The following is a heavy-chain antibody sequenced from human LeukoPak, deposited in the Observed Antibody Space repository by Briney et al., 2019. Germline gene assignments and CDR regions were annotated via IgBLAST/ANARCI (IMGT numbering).Heavy chain of an antibody. CDR1: GGSISSSSYY. CDR2: IYYSGST. D-gene: IGHD1-26*01. V-gene: IGHV4-39*01. CDR3: ARLAKANLDY. Sequence: KSSETLSLTCTVSGGSISSSSYYWGWIRQPPGKGLEWIGSIYYSGSTYYNPSLKSRVTISVDTSKNQFSLKLSSVTAADTAVYYCARLAKANLDYWGQGTLVTVSS. J-gene: IGHJ4*02.